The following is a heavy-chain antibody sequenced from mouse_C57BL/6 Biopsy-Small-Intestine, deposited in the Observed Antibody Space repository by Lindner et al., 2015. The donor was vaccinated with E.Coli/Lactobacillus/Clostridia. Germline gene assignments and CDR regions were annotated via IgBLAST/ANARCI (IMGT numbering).Heavy chain of an antibody. V-gene: IGHV1-84*02. CDR3: AKVAASDRGPSYYYFDY. Sequence: SVKVSCKASGYTFTDYYIHWVRQAPGQRPEWMGWISPKTGTTNCAQTFQGRVTITRDTSLSTAYMEMNSLTSDDTAVYYCAKVAASDRGPSYYYFDYWGQGTLVTVSS. J-gene: IGHJ2*01. CDR2: ISPKTGTT. D-gene: IGHD1-1*01. CDR1: GYTFTDYY.